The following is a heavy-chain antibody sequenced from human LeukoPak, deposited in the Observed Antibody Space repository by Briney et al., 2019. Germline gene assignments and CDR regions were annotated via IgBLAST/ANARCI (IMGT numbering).Heavy chain of an antibody. V-gene: IGHV6-1*01. Sequence: SQTLSLTCAISGDSVSSNSAAWNWIRQSPSRGLEWLGRTYYRSKWYNDYAVSVKSRITINPDTSKNQFSLQLNSVTPEDTAVYYCARDQGCSSTSCYTDAFDIWGQGTMVTVSS. CDR2: TYYRSKWYN. J-gene: IGHJ3*02. CDR1: GDSVSSNSAA. CDR3: ARDQGCSSTSCYTDAFDI. D-gene: IGHD2-2*02.